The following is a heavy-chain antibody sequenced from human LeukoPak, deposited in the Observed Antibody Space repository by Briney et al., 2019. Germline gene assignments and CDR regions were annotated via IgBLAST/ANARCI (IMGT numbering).Heavy chain of an antibody. CDR3: ARAVNYDFWSGYNWFDP. D-gene: IGHD3-3*01. CDR2: INPSGGST. J-gene: IGHJ5*02. Sequence: ASVKVSCKASGYTFTSYYMHWVRQAPGQGLEWMGIINPSGGSTSYAQKFQGRVTMTRDRSTSTVYMELSSLRSEDTAVYYCARAVNYDFWSGYNWFDPWGQGTLVTVSS. V-gene: IGHV1-46*01. CDR1: GYTFTSYY.